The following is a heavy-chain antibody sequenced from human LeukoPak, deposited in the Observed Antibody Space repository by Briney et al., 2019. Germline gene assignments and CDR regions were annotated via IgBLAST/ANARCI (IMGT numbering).Heavy chain of an antibody. CDR3: ARSSSGYYYVNY. J-gene: IGHJ4*02. Sequence: SVKVSCKASGGTFSSYAISWVRQAPGQGLEWMGGIIPIFGTANYAQKFQGRVTMTRDTSISTAYMELSRLRSDDTAVYYCARSSSGYYYVNYWGQGTLVTVSS. D-gene: IGHD3-22*01. CDR2: IIPIFGTA. CDR1: GGTFSSYA. V-gene: IGHV1-69*05.